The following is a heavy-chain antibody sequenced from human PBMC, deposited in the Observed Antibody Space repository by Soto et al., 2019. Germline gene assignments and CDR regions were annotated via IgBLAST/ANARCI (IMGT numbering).Heavy chain of an antibody. CDR2: ISYDGSNK. J-gene: IGHJ6*02. CDR3: ARDLFTPFIAAADDGGMDV. V-gene: IGHV3-30-3*01. D-gene: IGHD6-13*01. CDR1: GFTFSSYA. Sequence: PGGSLRLSCAASGFTFSSYAMHWVRQAPGKGLEWVAVISYDGSNKYYADSVKGRFTISRDNSKNTLYLQMNSLRAEDTAVYYCARDLFTPFIAAADDGGMDVWGQGTTVTVSS.